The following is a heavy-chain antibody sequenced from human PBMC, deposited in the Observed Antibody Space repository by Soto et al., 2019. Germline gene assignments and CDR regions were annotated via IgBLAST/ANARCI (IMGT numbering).Heavy chain of an antibody. Sequence: GGSLRLSCAASGFTFSTYWMFWVRQAPGKGLEWVSGINGSGGSTYYADSVKGRFTISRDNSKNTLYLQMNSLRAEDTAVYYCAKSGSRSSSINWFDPWGQGTLVTVSS. J-gene: IGHJ5*02. V-gene: IGHV3-23*01. D-gene: IGHD6-6*01. CDR2: INGSGGST. CDR3: AKSGSRSSSINWFDP. CDR1: GFTFSTYW.